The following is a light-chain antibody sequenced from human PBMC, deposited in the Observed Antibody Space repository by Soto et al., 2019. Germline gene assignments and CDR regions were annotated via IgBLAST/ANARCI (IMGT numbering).Light chain of an antibody. CDR3: MQALQTPWT. Sequence: DIVMTQSPLSLPVTPGEPASISCRSSQSLLHSNGYNYLDWYLQKPGQSPQLLIFLSSNRVSGVPDRFSGSGSGTDFTLKISRVEAEDVGVYYCMQALQTPWTFGQGTKVDIK. CDR1: QSLLHSNGYNY. V-gene: IGKV2-28*01. CDR2: LSS. J-gene: IGKJ1*01.